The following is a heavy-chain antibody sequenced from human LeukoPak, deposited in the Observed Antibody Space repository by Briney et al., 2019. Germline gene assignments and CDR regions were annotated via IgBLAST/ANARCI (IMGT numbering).Heavy chain of an antibody. D-gene: IGHD2-15*01. CDR1: GGSFSGYY. CDR2: IYHSGST. Sequence: SETLSLTCAVYGGSFSGYYWSWIRQPPGKGLEWIGEIYHSGSTNYNPSLKSRVTISVDKSKNQFSLKLSSVTAADTAVYYCARDRVVVVAATHYYYYGMDVWGQGTTVTVSS. V-gene: IGHV4-34*01. CDR3: ARDRVVVVAATHYYYYGMDV. J-gene: IGHJ6*02.